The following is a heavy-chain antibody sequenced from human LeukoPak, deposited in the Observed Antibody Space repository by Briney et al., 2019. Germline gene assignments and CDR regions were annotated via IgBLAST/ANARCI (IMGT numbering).Heavy chain of an antibody. V-gene: IGHV3-15*01. J-gene: IGHJ4*02. CDR2: IKSKTDGGTT. CDR3: TTDPTAVAGISSVDY. D-gene: IGHD6-19*01. CDR1: GFTFSNAW. Sequence: PGGSLRLSCAASGFTFSNAWMSWVRQAPGKGLEWVGRIKSKTDGGTTDYAAPVKGRFTVSRDDSKNTLYLQMNSLKTEDTAVYYCTTDPTAVAGISSVDYWGQGTLVTVSS.